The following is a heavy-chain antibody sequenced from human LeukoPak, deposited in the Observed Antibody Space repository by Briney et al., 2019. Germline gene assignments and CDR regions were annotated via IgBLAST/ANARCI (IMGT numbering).Heavy chain of an antibody. Sequence: GGSLRLSCAASGFTFSSYAIHWVRQAPGKGLEYVSGISNNGDTTYYADSVKGRFTISRDNSKNTLYLQMSSLRAEDTAVYYCVRAYSGSYYRPYFFDYWGQGTLVTVSS. V-gene: IGHV3-64D*06. CDR3: VRAYSGSYYRPYFFDY. D-gene: IGHD1-26*01. CDR2: ISNNGDTT. CDR1: GFTFSSYA. J-gene: IGHJ4*02.